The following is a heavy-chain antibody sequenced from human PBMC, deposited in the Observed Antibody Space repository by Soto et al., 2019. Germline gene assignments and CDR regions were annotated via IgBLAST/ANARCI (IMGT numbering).Heavy chain of an antibody. J-gene: IGHJ4*02. CDR2: ISYDGSNK. V-gene: IGHV3-30*18. D-gene: IGHD3-3*01. CDR1: GLTFSSYG. CDR3: AKKRGVTYYDLGFGC. Sequence: AGSLRLSCAASGLTFSSYGMHWARQAPGKGLEWVAVISYDGSNKYYADSVKGRFTISRDNSKNTLYLQMHSLRAEDTAVYFFAKKRGVTYYDLGFGCWGEGTLGTGS.